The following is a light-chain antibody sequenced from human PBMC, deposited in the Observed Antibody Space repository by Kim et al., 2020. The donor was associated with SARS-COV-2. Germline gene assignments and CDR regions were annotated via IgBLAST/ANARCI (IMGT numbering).Light chain of an antibody. CDR1: QSISSW. J-gene: IGKJ1*01. CDR2: DAS. CDR3: QQYVT. V-gene: IGKV1-5*01. Sequence: DIQITQSPSTLSASVGDRVTITCRASQSISSWLAWYQQKPGKAPKLLIYDASSLESGVPSRFSGSGSGTEFTLTISSLQPDDFATYYVQQYVTFGQGTKVDIK.